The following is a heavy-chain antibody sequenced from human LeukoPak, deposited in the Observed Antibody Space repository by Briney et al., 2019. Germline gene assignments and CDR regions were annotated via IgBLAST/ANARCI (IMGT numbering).Heavy chain of an antibody. Sequence: SETLSLTCTVSGGSISSYYWSWIRQPPGKGLEWIGYIYYSGSTNYNPSLKSRVTISVDTSKNQFSLKLSSVTAADTAVYYCARDTRRNWNYVVSYYYYGMDVWGQGTTVTVSS. CDR3: ARDTRRNWNYVVSYYYYGMDV. J-gene: IGHJ6*02. CDR1: GGSISSYY. V-gene: IGHV4-59*12. D-gene: IGHD1-7*01. CDR2: IYYSGST.